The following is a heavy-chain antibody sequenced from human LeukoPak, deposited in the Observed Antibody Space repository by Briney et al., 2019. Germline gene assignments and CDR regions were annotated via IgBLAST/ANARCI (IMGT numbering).Heavy chain of an antibody. CDR3: ARNYGSGSYRPQDY. J-gene: IGHJ4*02. V-gene: IGHV3-21*01. CDR1: GFTFSSYS. CDR2: ISSSSSYI. D-gene: IGHD3-10*01. Sequence: KPGGSLRLSCAASGFTFSSYSMNWVRQAPGKGLEGVSSISSSSSYIYYAGSVKGRFTISRDNAKNSLYLQMNRLRAEDTAVYYCARNYGSGSYRPQDYWGQGTLVTVSS.